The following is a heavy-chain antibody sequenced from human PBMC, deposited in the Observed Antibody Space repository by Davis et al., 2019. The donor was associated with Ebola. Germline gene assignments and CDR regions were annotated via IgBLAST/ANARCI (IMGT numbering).Heavy chain of an antibody. J-gene: IGHJ6*02. CDR2: IYHSGST. D-gene: IGHD6-6*01. V-gene: IGHV4-4*02. CDR1: GGSISSSNW. Sequence: MPSETLSLTCTVSGGSISSSNWWSWVRQPPGKGLEWIGEIYHSGSTNYNPSLKSRVTISVDKSKNQFSLKLSSVTAADTAVYYCARGRGIAARRLDVWGQGTTVTVSS. CDR3: ARGRGIAARRLDV.